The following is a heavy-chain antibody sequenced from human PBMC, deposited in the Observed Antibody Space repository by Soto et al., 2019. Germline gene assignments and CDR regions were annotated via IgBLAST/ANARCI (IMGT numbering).Heavy chain of an antibody. CDR2: IVVGGGHT. CDR3: AAASSTSGGYYGMDV. D-gene: IGHD2-2*01. Sequence: QMQLVQSGPEVKKPGTSVKVSCKTSGFTFTSSAMQWVRQARGQRLEWIGWIVVGGGHTNYAQKFQERVTITRDMSTSTAYMELTSLRSEDTAVYYCAAASSTSGGYYGMDVWGQGTPVTVAS. CDR1: GFTFTSSA. J-gene: IGHJ6*02. V-gene: IGHV1-58*02.